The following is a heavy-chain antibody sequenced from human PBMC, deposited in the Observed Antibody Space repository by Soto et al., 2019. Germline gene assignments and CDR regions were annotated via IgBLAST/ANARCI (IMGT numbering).Heavy chain of an antibody. CDR3: ASPPSSNRYYYGMDV. V-gene: IGHV1-69*12. J-gene: IGHJ6*02. CDR2: IIPIFGTA. CDR1: GGTFSSYA. Sequence: QVQLVQSGAEVKKPGSSVKVSCKASGGTFSSYAISWVRQAPGQGLEWMGGIIPIFGTANYAQKFQGRVTITADESTSTAYLELRSLRSEDTAVYYCASPPSSNRYYYGMDVWGQGTTVPVSS. D-gene: IGHD4-4*01.